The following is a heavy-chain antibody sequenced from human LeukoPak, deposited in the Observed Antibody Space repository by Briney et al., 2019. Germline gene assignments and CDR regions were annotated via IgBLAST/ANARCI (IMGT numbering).Heavy chain of an antibody. CDR1: GGSFSGYY. CDR2: INHSGST. V-gene: IGHV4-34*01. CDR3: ARGRGCSGGGCSRGFDY. D-gene: IGHD2-15*01. J-gene: IGHJ4*02. Sequence: SETLSLTCAVYGGSFSGYYWSWIRQPPGKGLEWIGEINHSGSTNYNPSLKSRVTISVDTSKNQFSLKLSSVTAADTAVYYCARGRGCSGGGCSRGFDYWGQGTLVTVSS.